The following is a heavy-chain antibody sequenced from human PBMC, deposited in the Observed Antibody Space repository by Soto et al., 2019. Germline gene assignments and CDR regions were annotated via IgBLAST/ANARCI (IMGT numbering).Heavy chain of an antibody. Sequence: LSLTCTASGASMRNGALEWSCIRQSPGKGLEWIGYISHLESTYFHPSFKSRLTMSRDRTRNQFSLKLSSVTAADMAVYCCGRGGSYDSFDYWGQGILVTVSS. V-gene: IGHV4-30-2*06. CDR1: GASMRNGALE. D-gene: IGHD2-15*01. CDR2: ISHLEST. CDR3: GRGGSYDSFDY. J-gene: IGHJ4*02.